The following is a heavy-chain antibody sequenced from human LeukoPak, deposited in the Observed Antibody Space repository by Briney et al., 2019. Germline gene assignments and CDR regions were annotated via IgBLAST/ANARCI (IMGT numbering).Heavy chain of an antibody. Sequence: GGSLRLSCAASGFIFSSYWMSWVRQAPGKGLEWVANIKQDGSEKYYVDSVKGRFTISRDNAKNSLYLQMNSLRAEDTAVYYCARAVPPGYYDYVWGSYRYTEGFDYWGQGTLVTVSS. CDR3: ARAVPPGYYDYVWGSYRYTEGFDY. CDR1: GFIFSSYW. J-gene: IGHJ4*02. V-gene: IGHV3-7*01. D-gene: IGHD3-16*02. CDR2: IKQDGSEK.